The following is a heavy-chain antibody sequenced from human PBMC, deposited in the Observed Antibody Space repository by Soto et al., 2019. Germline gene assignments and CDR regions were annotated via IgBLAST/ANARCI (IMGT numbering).Heavy chain of an antibody. CDR1: GGTFSTYA. Sequence: QVQLEQSGAEVKQPGSSVKVSCKTSGGTFSTYAINWVRQAPGQGLEWMGAIIPLFGTADYSQKFQGRVTITADESNSTAYMGLSSPRSDDTAVYFWARPKGTYSSGYYYFDFWGQGTLVNVSS. CDR2: IIPLFGTA. V-gene: IGHV1-69*01. CDR3: ARPKGTYSSGYYYFDF. J-gene: IGHJ4*02. D-gene: IGHD6-19*01.